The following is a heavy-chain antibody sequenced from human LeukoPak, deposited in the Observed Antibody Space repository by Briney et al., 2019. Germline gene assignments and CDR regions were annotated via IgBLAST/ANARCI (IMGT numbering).Heavy chain of an antibody. Sequence: GGSLRLSGAASGFTFSSYSMNWVREAPGKGLEWVSSTSSSSSYIYYADSVKGRFTISRANAKNTLYLQMNGPTAEATAVSYSPTFATARDGPTFWAHGTPVTASS. CDR1: GFTFSSYS. CDR3: PTFATARDGPTF. V-gene: IGHV3-21*01. J-gene: IGHJ1*01. D-gene: IGHD2-15*01. CDR2: TSSSSSYI.